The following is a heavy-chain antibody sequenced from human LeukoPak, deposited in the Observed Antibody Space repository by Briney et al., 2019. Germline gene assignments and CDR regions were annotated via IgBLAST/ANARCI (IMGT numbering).Heavy chain of an antibody. CDR2: INPNSGGT. Sequence: GASVKVSCKASGYTFTGYYMHWVRQAPGQGLEWMGWINPNSGGTNYAQKFQGRVTMTRDASISTAYMELSRLRSYDTAVYYCARVSSSWELLETWFDPWGQGTLVTVSS. J-gene: IGHJ5*02. CDR3: ARVSSSWELLETWFDP. V-gene: IGHV1-2*02. CDR1: GYTFTGYY. D-gene: IGHD1-26*01.